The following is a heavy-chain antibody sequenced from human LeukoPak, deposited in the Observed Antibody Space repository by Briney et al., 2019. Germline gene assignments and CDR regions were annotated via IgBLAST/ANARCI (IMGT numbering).Heavy chain of an antibody. CDR1: GGSFSGYY. Sequence: SETLSLTCAVYGGSFSGYYWSWIRQPPGKGLEWIGYIYYSGSTNYNPSLKSRVTISVDTSKNQFSLKLSSVTAADTAVYYCAGQLSRELADYWGQGTLVTVSS. V-gene: IGHV4-59*08. D-gene: IGHD1-26*01. J-gene: IGHJ4*02. CDR2: IYYSGST. CDR3: AGQLSRELADY.